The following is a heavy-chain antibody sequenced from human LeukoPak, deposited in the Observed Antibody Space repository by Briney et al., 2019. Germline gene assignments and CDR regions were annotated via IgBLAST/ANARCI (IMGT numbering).Heavy chain of an antibody. J-gene: IGHJ4*02. CDR1: GFTFSSYE. CDR2: ISGSGGST. D-gene: IGHD3-22*01. CDR3: AKDYHPYYPFDY. V-gene: IGHV3-23*01. Sequence: QSGGSLRLSCAASGFTFSSYEMNWVRQAPGKGLEWVSAISGSGGSTYYADFVKGRFTISRDNSKNTLYLQMNSLRAEDTAVYYCAKDYHPYYPFDYWGQGTLVTVSS.